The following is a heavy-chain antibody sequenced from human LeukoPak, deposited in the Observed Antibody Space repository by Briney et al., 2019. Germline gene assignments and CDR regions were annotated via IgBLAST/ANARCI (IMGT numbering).Heavy chain of an antibody. Sequence: GSLRLSCSASGFTSSSYAMHWGRQPPGKRLELVGVFNDSGSTTYNPSLKSQVTISVDKSNNQFSLKLSSVTTADTAVYYCASPYNYGDYVRAFDIWGQGTMVTVSS. CDR1: GFTSSSYA. CDR3: ASPYNYGDYVRAFDI. D-gene: IGHD4-17*01. CDR2: FNDSGST. V-gene: IGHV4-4*02. J-gene: IGHJ3*02.